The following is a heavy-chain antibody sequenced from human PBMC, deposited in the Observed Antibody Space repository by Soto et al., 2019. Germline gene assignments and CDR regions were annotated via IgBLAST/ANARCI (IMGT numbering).Heavy chain of an antibody. CDR3: ARDMHAGFTHYFDP. CDR2: IYYSGNT. V-gene: IGHV4-31*03. CDR1: GGSIRSGGYY. D-gene: IGHD1-26*01. J-gene: IGHJ5*02. Sequence: SSETLSLTCTVSGGSIRSGGYYWSWVRQNPRRGLEWIGNIYYSGNTYYNPSLKSRLTISVDTSKDQFSLNLSSVTAADTVVYYCARDMHAGFTHYFDPWGQGTLVTVSS.